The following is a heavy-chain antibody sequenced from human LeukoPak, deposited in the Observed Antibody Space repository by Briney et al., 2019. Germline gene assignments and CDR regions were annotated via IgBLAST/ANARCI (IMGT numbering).Heavy chain of an antibody. CDR2: VNESGGRT. CDR3: TKEGRPNSGGGYFDY. J-gene: IGHJ4*02. D-gene: IGHD6-13*01. Sequence: GGSLRLSCVASGFSFSTYAMGWVRQAPGKGLEWVSTVNESGGRTYYADFVKGRFTMSRDNSKNTLYLQMNSLRGEDTAIYYCTKEGRPNSGGGYFDYWGQGTRVTVSS. CDR1: GFSFSTYA. V-gene: IGHV3-23*01.